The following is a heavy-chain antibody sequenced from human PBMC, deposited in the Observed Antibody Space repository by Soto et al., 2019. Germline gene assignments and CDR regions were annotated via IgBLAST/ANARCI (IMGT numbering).Heavy chain of an antibody. CDR1: GFTVSNNY. CDR2: IYSGGYT. J-gene: IGHJ4*02. CDR3: PPHPGGGGY. D-gene: IGHD3-10*01. Sequence: EVQLVESGGGLIQPGGSLRLSCAVSGFTVSNNYMSWVRQAPGKGLEGVSVIYSGGYTAYGDSVKGRFTISRDNSKNTLYFQMNRRGADATGVFFWPPHPGGGGYWGQGTLVTVSS. V-gene: IGHV3-53*01.